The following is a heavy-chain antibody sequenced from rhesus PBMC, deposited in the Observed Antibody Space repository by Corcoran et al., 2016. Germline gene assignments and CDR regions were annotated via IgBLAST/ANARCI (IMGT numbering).Heavy chain of an antibody. Sequence: EVQLVESGGGVVQPGGSLRPSCAASGFTLDDYAMHWVPQVPGKGLVWVSGISWSGGSTYYADSVKGQFAIPRDNAKKSLYLQMGSLRAEDTALYYCARESGSGYFDYWGPGVLVTVSS. CDR2: ISWSGGST. CDR1: GFTLDDYA. CDR3: ARESGSGYFDY. V-gene: IGHV3-201*01. J-gene: IGHJ4*01. D-gene: IGHD2-33*01.